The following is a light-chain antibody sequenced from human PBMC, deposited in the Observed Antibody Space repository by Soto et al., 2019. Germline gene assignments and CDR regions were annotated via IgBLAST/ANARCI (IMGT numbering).Light chain of an antibody. Sequence: EIVLTQSPGTLSLSPGERATLSCRASQSVSSSYLAWYQQKPGQAPRLLIYGASSRATGIPDRFSGSGSGTDFTLTISRLEPEDFAVYYCPHYGSSPRTFGGGTKVEIK. CDR3: PHYGSSPRT. V-gene: IGKV3-20*01. CDR2: GAS. J-gene: IGKJ4*01. CDR1: QSVSSSY.